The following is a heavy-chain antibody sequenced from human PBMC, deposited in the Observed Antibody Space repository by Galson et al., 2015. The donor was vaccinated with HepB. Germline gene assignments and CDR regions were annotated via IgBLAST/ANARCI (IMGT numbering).Heavy chain of an antibody. CDR3: AKLQMQITATSDF. CDR2: ISYDGSHI. Sequence: SLRLSCAASGFAFSTFGMHWVRQAPGKGLEWVAVISYDGSHIYYGDSVKGRFTISRDNSNNTLYLQMNSLRGEDTAVYYCAKLQMQITATSDFWGQGPWSPSPQ. CDR1: GFAFSTFG. V-gene: IGHV3-30*18. J-gene: IGHJ4*02. D-gene: IGHD1-20*01.